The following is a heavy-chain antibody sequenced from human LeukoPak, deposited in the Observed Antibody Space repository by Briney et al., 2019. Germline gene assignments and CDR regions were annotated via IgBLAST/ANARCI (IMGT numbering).Heavy chain of an antibody. V-gene: IGHV3-11*01. CDR3: ARDKSNKGHDC. Sequence: GGSLRLSCAAPGFTLSDYYMTWVHQAPGKGLEWVSYVGNGGSDIMLYRDSVKGRFTVFRDYAKNSLYLQMNSLRAEDTAVYYCARDKSNKGHDCWGQGTLVTVSS. CDR2: VGNGGSDIM. CDR1: GFTLSDYY. J-gene: IGHJ4*02.